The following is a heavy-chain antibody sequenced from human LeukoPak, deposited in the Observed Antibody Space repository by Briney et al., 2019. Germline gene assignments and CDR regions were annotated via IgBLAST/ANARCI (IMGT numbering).Heavy chain of an antibody. CDR2: IFSSGST. CDR3: ARRAYGGKAAFGM. CDR1: GGSLISDTYY. D-gene: IGHD4-23*01. J-gene: IGHJ3*02. V-gene: IGHV4-61*02. Sequence: PSQTLSLTCSVSGGSLISDTYYWGWVRQPAGRGLEWLGRIFSSGSTNYNPSLKSRVTMSVDTSKNQFSLKLSSVTAADTAVYYCARRAYGGKAAFGMWGQGTMVTVSS.